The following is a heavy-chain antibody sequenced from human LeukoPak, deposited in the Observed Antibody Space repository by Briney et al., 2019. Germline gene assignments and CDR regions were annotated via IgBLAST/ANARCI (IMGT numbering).Heavy chain of an antibody. CDR3: ARDGDDTSGYFSPFDY. Sequence: GGSLRLSCAVSGFTVSSNYMSWVRQAPGKGLEWVSVIYSGGSTYYADSVKGRFTISRDNSKNTLYLQMNSLRVDDTAVYYCARDGDDTSGYFSPFDYWGQGTLVTVSS. CDR2: IYSGGST. D-gene: IGHD3-22*01. J-gene: IGHJ4*02. V-gene: IGHV3-53*01. CDR1: GFTVSSNY.